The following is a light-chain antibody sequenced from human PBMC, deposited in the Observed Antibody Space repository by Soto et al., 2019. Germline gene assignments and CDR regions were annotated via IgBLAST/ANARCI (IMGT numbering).Light chain of an antibody. J-gene: IGLJ1*01. CDR3: SSYTSSTNYV. V-gene: IGLV2-14*01. Sequence: QSVLTQPASVSGSPGQSITISCTGTSSDVGGYNYVSWYQHHPGKAPKLLIYEVSYRPSGVSDRFSGSKSANMASLTISGLQAEDEADYYCSSYTSSTNYVFGTGTKVTVL. CDR2: EVS. CDR1: SSDVGGYNY.